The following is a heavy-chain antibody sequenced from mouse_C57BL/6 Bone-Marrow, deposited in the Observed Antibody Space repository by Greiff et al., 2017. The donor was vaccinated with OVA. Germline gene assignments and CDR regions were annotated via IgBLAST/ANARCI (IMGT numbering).Heavy chain of an antibody. CDR3: ARRGYDALDY. Sequence: EVKLMESGGGLVQPGGSLKLSCAASGFTFSDYYMYWVRQTPEKRLEWVAYISNGGGSTYYPDTVKGRFTISRDNAKNTLYLQMSRLKSEDTAMYYCARRGYDALDYWGQGTTLTVSS. CDR2: ISNGGGST. D-gene: IGHD2-3*01. J-gene: IGHJ2*01. CDR1: GFTFSDYY. V-gene: IGHV5-12*01.